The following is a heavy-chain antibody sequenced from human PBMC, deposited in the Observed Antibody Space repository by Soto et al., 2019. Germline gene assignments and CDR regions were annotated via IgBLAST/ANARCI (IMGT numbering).Heavy chain of an antibody. D-gene: IGHD3-3*01. Sequence: SETLSLTCTVSGGSISSSSYYWGWIRQAPGKGLEWIGRIYYSGSTYYNPSLKSRITISVDTSKNQFSLKLSSVTAADTAVYYYDRSGYYTYDYWGQGTQVTVSS. V-gene: IGHV4-39*01. CDR3: DRSGYYTYDY. CDR1: GGSISSSSYY. J-gene: IGHJ4*02. CDR2: IYYSGST.